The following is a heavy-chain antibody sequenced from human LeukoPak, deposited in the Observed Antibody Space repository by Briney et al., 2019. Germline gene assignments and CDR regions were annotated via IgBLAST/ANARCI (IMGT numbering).Heavy chain of an antibody. CDR3: ARLGQDDFWSGYS. Sequence: GGSLRLSCAASGFTFSSYWMHWVRHAPGKGLVWVSRINSDGSSTSYADSVKGRFTISRENAKNTLYLQMNSLRAEDTAVYYCARLGQDDFWSGYSGGQGTLVTVSS. D-gene: IGHD3-3*01. CDR1: GFTFSSYW. CDR2: INSDGSST. V-gene: IGHV3-74*01. J-gene: IGHJ4*02.